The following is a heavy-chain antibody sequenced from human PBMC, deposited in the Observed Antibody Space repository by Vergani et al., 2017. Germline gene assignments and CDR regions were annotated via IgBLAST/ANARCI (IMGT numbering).Heavy chain of an antibody. CDR3: ARHISVVRPSSMTAFDY. Sequence: QMQLQESGPGLVKPSETLSLSCTVSGDSISTSSYAWGWIRQPPGKTLEWIGTVFYGGRTSSNPSLKSRVPLSLDTSKKQISLHLTSVTAADTAFYYCARHISVVRPSSMTAFDYWGQGTLVTVSS. CDR1: GDSISTSSYA. J-gene: IGHJ4*02. CDR2: VFYGGRT. D-gene: IGHD2-21*01. V-gene: IGHV4-39*01.